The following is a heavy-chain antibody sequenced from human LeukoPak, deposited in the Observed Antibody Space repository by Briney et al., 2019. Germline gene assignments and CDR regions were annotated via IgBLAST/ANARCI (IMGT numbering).Heavy chain of an antibody. V-gene: IGHV3-20*04. J-gene: IGHJ4*02. CDR2: IDWSGDRI. CDR3: ASVDSGTAYLRYDY. CDR1: GFTFDDYG. Sequence: GGSLRLSCAASGFTFDDYGMSWVRQVPGKGLEWVSGIDWSGDRIAYADSVKGRFTISRDNAENSLSLQVSRLRSDDTAIYYCASVDSGTAYLRYDYWGQGTLVTVSS. D-gene: IGHD3/OR15-3a*01.